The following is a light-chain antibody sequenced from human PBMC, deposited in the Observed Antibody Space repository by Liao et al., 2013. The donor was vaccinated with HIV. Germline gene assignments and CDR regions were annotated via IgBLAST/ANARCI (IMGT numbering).Light chain of an antibody. CDR1: NIGSKS. J-gene: IGLJ2*01. V-gene: IGLV3-21*01. Sequence: SYVLTQPPSVSVAPGKTARITCGTNNIGSKSVHWYQQRPGQAPVLVIYYDSGRPSGIPERFSGSNSGNTATLSISGTQALDEADYYCQVWDSGTVFGGGTKLTVL. CDR2: YDS. CDR3: QVWDSGTV.